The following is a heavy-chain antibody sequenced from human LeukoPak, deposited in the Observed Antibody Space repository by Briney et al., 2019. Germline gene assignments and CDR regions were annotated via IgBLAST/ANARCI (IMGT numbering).Heavy chain of an antibody. CDR1: GFTFSSYA. CDR2: ISGSGGST. D-gene: IGHD2-2*01. CDR3: ARDQGYCSSTSCYGPYDYYYGMDV. J-gene: IGHJ6*02. V-gene: IGHV3-23*01. Sequence: GGSLRLSCAASGFTFSSYAMSWVRQAPGKGLEWVSAISGSGGSTYYADSVKGRFTISRDNSKNTLYLQMNSLRAEDTAVHYCARDQGYCSSTSCYGPYDYYYGMDVWGQGTLLTVSS.